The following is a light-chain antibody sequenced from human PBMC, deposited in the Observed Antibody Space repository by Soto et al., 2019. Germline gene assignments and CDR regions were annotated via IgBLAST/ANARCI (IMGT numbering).Light chain of an antibody. Sequence: EIVLTQSPGTLSLSPRERATLSCRASQSVSSSYLAWYQQKPGQAPRLLIYGASSRATGIPDRFSGSGSGTDFTLTISRLEPEDFAVYYCQQYGSSQLTFGPGTKVDIK. CDR1: QSVSSSY. J-gene: IGKJ3*01. CDR3: QQYGSSQLT. CDR2: GAS. V-gene: IGKV3-20*01.